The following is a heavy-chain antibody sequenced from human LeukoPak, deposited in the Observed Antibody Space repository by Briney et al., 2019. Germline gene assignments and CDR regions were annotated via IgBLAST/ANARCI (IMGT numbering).Heavy chain of an antibody. V-gene: IGHV4-59*01. J-gene: IGHJ6*03. CDR2: IYYSGST. CDR3: VRAVSSSWDNYYYYMDV. D-gene: IGHD6-13*01. CDR1: GGSISSYY. Sequence: SETLSLTCTVSGGSISSYYWSWIRQPPGKGLEWIGYIYYSGSTNYNPSLKSRVTISVDTSKNQFSLKLSSVTAADTAVYYCVRAVSSSWDNYYYYMDVWGKGTTVTVSS.